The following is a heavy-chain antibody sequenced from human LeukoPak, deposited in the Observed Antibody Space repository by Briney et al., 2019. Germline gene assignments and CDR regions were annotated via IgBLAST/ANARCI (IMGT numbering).Heavy chain of an antibody. Sequence: PGGSLRLSCAASGFTLSDHYMDWVRQAPGKGLEWVGRSRNKVKSYTTEYAASVKGRFTISRDDSKNSLYLQMNSLRAEDTAVYYCARDDSGSGSYPWFDPWGQGTLVTVSS. J-gene: IGHJ5*02. V-gene: IGHV3-72*01. CDR1: GFTLSDHY. D-gene: IGHD3-10*01. CDR2: SRNKVKSYTT. CDR3: ARDDSGSGSYPWFDP.